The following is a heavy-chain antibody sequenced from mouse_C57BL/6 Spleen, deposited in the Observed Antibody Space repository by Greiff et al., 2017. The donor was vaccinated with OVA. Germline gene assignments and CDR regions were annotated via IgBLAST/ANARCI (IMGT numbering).Heavy chain of an antibody. J-gene: IGHJ4*01. CDR3: ARGGGAMDY. CDR1: GYTFTSYW. CDR2: IDPSDSET. D-gene: IGHD1-1*02. V-gene: IGHV1-52*01. Sequence: QVHVKQSGAELVRPGSSVKLSCKASGYTFTSYWMHWVKQRPIQGLEWIGNIDPSDSETHYNQKFKDKATLTVDKSSSTAYMQLSSLTSEDSAVYYCARGGGAMDYWGQGTSVTVSS.